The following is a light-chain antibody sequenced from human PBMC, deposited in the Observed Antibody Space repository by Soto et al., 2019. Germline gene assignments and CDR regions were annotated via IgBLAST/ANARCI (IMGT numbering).Light chain of an antibody. CDR2: AAS. CDR3: LQHNSYPLT. J-gene: IGKJ4*01. V-gene: IGKV1-8*01. CDR1: QGISSY. Sequence: AIRMTQSPSSLSASTGDRVTITCRASQGISSYLAWYQQKPGKAPKRLIYAASSLQSGVPSRFSGSGSGTEFTLTISSLQPEDFATYYCLQHNSYPLTFGGGAKVDIK.